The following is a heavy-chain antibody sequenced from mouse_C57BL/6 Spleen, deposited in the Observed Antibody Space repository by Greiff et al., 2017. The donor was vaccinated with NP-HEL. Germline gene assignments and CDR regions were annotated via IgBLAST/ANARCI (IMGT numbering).Heavy chain of an antibody. J-gene: IGHJ3*01. V-gene: IGHV1-50*01. D-gene: IGHD4-1*01. CDR1: GYTFTSYW. CDR3: ARWEGQAWFAY. CDR2: IDPSDSYT. Sequence: QVQLQQPGAELVKPGASVKLSCKASGYTFTSYWMQWVKQRPGQGLEWIGEIDPSDSYTNYNQKFKGKATLTVDTSSSTAYMQLSSLTSEDSAVYYCARWEGQAWFAYWGQGTLVTVSA.